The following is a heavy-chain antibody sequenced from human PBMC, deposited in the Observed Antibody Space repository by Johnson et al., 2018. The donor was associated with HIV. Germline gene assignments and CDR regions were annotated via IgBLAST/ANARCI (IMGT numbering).Heavy chain of an antibody. D-gene: IGHD6-6*01. Sequence: VQLVESGGGLVQPGRSLRLSCTASGFIFGDHIMNWFRQAPGKGLEWVSGISWNSGSIGYADSVKGRFTISRDNSKNTLDLQMNSLIAEDTAVYYGARDRAPVYSSSSTPFDALDIWGQGTVVSVSS. CDR2: ISWNSGSI. J-gene: IGHJ3*02. CDR3: ARDRAPVYSSSSTPFDALDI. V-gene: IGHV3-9*01. CDR1: GFIFGDHI.